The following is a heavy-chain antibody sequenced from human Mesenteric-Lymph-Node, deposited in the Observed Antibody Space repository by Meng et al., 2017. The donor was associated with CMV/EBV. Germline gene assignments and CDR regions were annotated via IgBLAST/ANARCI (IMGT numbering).Heavy chain of an antibody. V-gene: IGHV3-74*01. CDR2: INSDGSST. CDR3: ASPYDNSGYYSGY. D-gene: IGHD3-22*01. Sequence: GESLKISCATSRFTFSTYGMHWVRQAPGKGLVWVSRINSDGSSTSYADSVKGRFTISRDNAKNTLYLQMNSLRAEDTAVYYCASPYDNSGYYSGYWGQGTLVTISS. J-gene: IGHJ4*02. CDR1: RFTFSTYG.